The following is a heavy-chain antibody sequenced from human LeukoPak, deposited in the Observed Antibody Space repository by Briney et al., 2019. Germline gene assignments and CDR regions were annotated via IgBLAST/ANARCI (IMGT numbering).Heavy chain of an antibody. Sequence: ASVKVSCKASGYTFTGYYMHWVRQAPGQGLEWMGWINPNSGATNYAQKFQGRVTMTRDTSISTAYMELSRLRSDDTAVYYCARGNPEPYYYGSGSDNWFDPWGQGTLVTVSS. J-gene: IGHJ5*02. CDR2: INPNSGAT. CDR1: GYTFTGYY. V-gene: IGHV1-2*02. D-gene: IGHD3-10*01. CDR3: ARGNPEPYYYGSGSDNWFDP.